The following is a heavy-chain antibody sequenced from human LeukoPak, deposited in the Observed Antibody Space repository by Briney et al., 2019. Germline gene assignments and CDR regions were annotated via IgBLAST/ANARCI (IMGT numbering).Heavy chain of an antibody. V-gene: IGHV3-15*04. D-gene: IGHD6-19*01. J-gene: IGHJ4*02. CDR1: GFTFSSYS. CDR3: TREVVHYSSGWYYFDY. Sequence: PGGSLRLSCAASGFTFSSYSMNWVRQAPGKGLERVGRIESKTDGGTTDYAAPVKGRFTISRDNSKNTLYLQINSLKTEDTAVYYCTREVVHYSSGWYYFDYWGQGTLVTVSS. CDR2: IESKTDGGTT.